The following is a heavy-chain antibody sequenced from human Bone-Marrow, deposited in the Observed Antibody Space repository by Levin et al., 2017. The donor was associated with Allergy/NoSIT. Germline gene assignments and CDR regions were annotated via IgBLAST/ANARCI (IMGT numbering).Heavy chain of an antibody. V-gene: IGHV3-11*01. Sequence: GGSLRLSCAASGFTFSDYYMSWIRQAPGKGLEWVSYISSSGSTIYYADSVKGRFTISRDNAKNSLYLQMNSLRAEDTAVYYCARDGGLGYCSSTSCNGDYYGMDVWGQGTTVTVSS. CDR2: ISSSGSTI. D-gene: IGHD2-2*03. CDR3: ARDGGLGYCSSTSCNGDYYGMDV. J-gene: IGHJ6*02. CDR1: GFTFSDYY.